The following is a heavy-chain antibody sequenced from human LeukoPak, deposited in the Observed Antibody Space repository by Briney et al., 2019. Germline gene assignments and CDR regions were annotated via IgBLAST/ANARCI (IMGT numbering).Heavy chain of an antibody. CDR1: GGSIISGSYF. Sequence: SQNLSLTCTVSGGSIISGSYFWSWTRQPAGKGLEWIGRTQISGSTNYNPSLKSRVTISVDTSKNQFSLKLSSVTAADTAVYYCATEGVSTITGADYWGQGTLVSVSS. CDR2: TQISGST. CDR3: ATEGVSTITGADY. V-gene: IGHV4-61*02. J-gene: IGHJ4*02. D-gene: IGHD5-24*01.